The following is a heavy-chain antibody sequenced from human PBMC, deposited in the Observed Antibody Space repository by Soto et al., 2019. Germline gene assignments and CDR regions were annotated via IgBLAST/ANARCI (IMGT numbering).Heavy chain of an antibody. Sequence: PGESLKISCKGSGYSFTSYWIGWVRQMPGKGLEWMGIIYPGDPDTRYSPSFQGQVTISADKSISTAYLQWSSLKASDTAMYYCARKTGLPRGDYGMDVWGQGTTVTVSS. V-gene: IGHV5-51*01. CDR2: IYPGDPDT. D-gene: IGHD5-18*01. CDR1: GYSFTSYW. J-gene: IGHJ6*02. CDR3: ARKTGLPRGDYGMDV.